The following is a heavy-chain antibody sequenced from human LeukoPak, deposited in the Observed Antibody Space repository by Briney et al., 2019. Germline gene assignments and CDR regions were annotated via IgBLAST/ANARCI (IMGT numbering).Heavy chain of an antibody. Sequence: PGGSLRLSCTASGFTFGDYAMDWVRQAPGKGLEWVGFIRSKTYGGTSVYAASVKGRFTVSRDDSKNIAYLQMNSLKTEDTAVYYCSRQIRATTDYFDYWGQGTLVTVSS. CDR1: GFTFGDYA. CDR2: IRSKTYGGTS. CDR3: SRQIRATTDYFDY. J-gene: IGHJ4*02. V-gene: IGHV3-49*04. D-gene: IGHD5-12*01.